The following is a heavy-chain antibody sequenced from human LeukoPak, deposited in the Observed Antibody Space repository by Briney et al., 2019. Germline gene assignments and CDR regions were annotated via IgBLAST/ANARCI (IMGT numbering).Heavy chain of an antibody. D-gene: IGHD6-19*01. CDR2: IYYSGST. J-gene: IGHJ2*01. CDR1: GGSISSYY. CDR3: ARYPQEEYSSGWYWYFDL. Sequence: PSETLSLTCTVSGGSISSYYWSWIRQPPGKGLEWIGYIYYSGSTNYNPSLKSRVTISVDTSKNQFSLKLSSVTAADTAVYYCARYPQEEYSSGWYWYFDLWSRGTLVTVSS. V-gene: IGHV4-59*01.